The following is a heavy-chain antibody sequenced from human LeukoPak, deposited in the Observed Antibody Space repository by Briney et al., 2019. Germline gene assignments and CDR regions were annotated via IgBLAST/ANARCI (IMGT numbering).Heavy chain of an antibody. J-gene: IGHJ5*02. CDR3: AKDYSKTSYYGSGTYYRPNWFDP. CDR1: GFAFSSYG. V-gene: IGHV3-23*01. Sequence: GGSLRLSCAASGFAFSSYGMSWVRQAPGKGLEWVSAISGSGGSTYYADSVKGRFTISRDNSKNTLYLQMNSLRAEDTAVYYCAKDYSKTSYYGSGTYYRPNWFDPWGQGTLVTVSS. CDR2: ISGSGGST. D-gene: IGHD3-10*01.